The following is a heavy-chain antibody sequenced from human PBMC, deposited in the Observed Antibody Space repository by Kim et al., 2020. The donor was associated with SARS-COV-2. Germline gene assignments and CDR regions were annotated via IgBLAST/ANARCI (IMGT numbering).Heavy chain of an antibody. J-gene: IGHJ3*02. CDR3: AIANCPDWDGDI. CDR2: ISGTGATT. D-gene: IGHD7-27*01. CDR1: GFTFRSYA. Sequence: GGSLRLSCAASGFTFRSYAMSWVRQAPGKGLEWVSAISGTGATTYYADSVKGRFTISRDISNDTLFLQMNSLGGEDTAIYYCAIANCPDWDGDI. V-gene: IGHV3-23*01.